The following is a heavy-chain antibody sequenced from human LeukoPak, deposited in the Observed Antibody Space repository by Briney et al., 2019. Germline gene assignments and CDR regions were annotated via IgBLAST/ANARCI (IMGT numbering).Heavy chain of an antibody. CDR3: ARQPIYEAYFDF. V-gene: IGHV3-7*01. CDR1: GFPFDRYW. Sequence: GGSLRLSCAASGFPFDRYWMSWVRLAPGKGLEWVANIKHDGSEKTFVDSVKGRFTISRNNAENSLYLQMNSLRAEDMAVYYCARQPIYEAYFDFWGQGTLVTVSS. D-gene: IGHD3-16*01. J-gene: IGHJ4*02. CDR2: IKHDGSEK.